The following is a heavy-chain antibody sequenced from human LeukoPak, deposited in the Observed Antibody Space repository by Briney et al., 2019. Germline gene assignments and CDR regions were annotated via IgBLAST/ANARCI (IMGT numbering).Heavy chain of an antibody. J-gene: IGHJ4*02. CDR2: ISGSGGST. CDR3: AKEGVGWYGLSPSYRY. Sequence: PGGSLRLSCAASGFTFSSYAMSWVRQAPGKGLEWVSAISGSGGSTYYADSVKGRFTISRDNSKNTLYLQMNSLRAEDTAVYYCAKEGVGWYGLSPSYRYWGQGTLVTVSS. V-gene: IGHV3-23*01. D-gene: IGHD6-19*01. CDR1: GFTFSSYA.